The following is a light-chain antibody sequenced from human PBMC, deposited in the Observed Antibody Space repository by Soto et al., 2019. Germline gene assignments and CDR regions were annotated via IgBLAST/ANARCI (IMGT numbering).Light chain of an antibody. Sequence: QSVLTQPPSVSGAPGQRVTISCTGSSSNIGANHDVHWYQQLPGTAPKLLIYDNSNRPSGVPDRFSGSKSSTSASLAITGLQAEDEADYYCQSYDSSLGYVFGTGTKVTVL. CDR3: QSYDSSLGYV. CDR2: DNS. CDR1: SSNIGANHD. J-gene: IGLJ1*01. V-gene: IGLV1-40*01.